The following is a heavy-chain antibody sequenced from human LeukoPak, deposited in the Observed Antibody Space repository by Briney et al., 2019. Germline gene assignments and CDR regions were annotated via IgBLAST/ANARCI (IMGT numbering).Heavy chain of an antibody. D-gene: IGHD2-8*01. V-gene: IGHV4-59*08. CDR3: ARRVIMSAAGVPDTWLDP. CDR1: GGSISSYY. Sequence: PSETLSLTCTVSGGSISSYYWSWIRQPPGKGLEWIGCIYYSGSTNYNPSLQSRVTISIDTSKNQFSLNLSSVTAADTAVYYCARRVIMSAAGVPDTWLDPWGQGILVTVSS. CDR2: IYYSGST. J-gene: IGHJ5*02.